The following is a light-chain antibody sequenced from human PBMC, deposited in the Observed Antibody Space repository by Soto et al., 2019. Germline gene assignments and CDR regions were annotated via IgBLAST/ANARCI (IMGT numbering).Light chain of an antibody. CDR1: SSNIGAEYD. Sequence: QSVLTKPPSVSGAPGQRVAISCTGSSSNIGAEYDVHWYQQLPGTAPKRLIYGDNNRPSGVPDRFSGSKSGTSASLAITGLXPEDEADYYCQSYDSSLTTFVFGTGTKVTVL. J-gene: IGLJ1*01. CDR3: QSYDSSLTTFV. CDR2: GDN. V-gene: IGLV1-40*01.